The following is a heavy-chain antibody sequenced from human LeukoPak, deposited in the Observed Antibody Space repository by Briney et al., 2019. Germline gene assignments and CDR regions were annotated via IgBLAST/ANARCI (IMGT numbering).Heavy chain of an antibody. CDR2: IYYSGST. CDR1: GGSISSSSYY. V-gene: IGHV4-39*07. D-gene: IGHD3-10*01. J-gene: IGHJ3*02. Sequence: SETLSLTCTVSGGSISSSSYYWGWIRQPPGKGLEWIGSIYYSGSTNYNPSLKSRVTISVDTSKNQFSLKLSSVTAADTAVYYCARDPYYYGSGSYFDIWGQGTMVTVSS. CDR3: ARDPYYYGSGSYFDI.